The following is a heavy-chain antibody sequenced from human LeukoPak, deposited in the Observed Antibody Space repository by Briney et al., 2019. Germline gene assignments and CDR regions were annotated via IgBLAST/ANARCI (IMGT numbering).Heavy chain of an antibody. D-gene: IGHD3-3*01. CDR1: GASISSYY. Sequence: SETLSLTCTVSGASISSYYWSWIRQPPGKGLEWIGYIYYTGSTNYNPSLKSRVTISVDTPKNQFSLKLSSVTAADTAVYYCARGYYDFPYWGQGTLVTVSS. CDR3: ARGYYDFPY. J-gene: IGHJ4*02. V-gene: IGHV4-59*01. CDR2: IYYTGST.